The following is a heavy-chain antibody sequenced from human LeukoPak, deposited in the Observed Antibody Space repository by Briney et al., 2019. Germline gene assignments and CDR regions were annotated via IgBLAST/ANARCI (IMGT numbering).Heavy chain of an antibody. CDR1: GYSFTSYW. CDR3: ARHPTSYDFWSGYYTDNWFDP. D-gene: IGHD3-3*01. CDR2: IYPGDSDT. V-gene: IGHV5-51*01. J-gene: IGHJ5*02. Sequence: GESLKISCKGSGYSFTSYWIGWVRQMPGKGLEWMGIIYPGDSDTRYSPSFQSQVTISADKSISTAYLQWSSLKASDTAMYYCARHPTSYDFWSGYYTDNWFDPWGQGTLVTVSS.